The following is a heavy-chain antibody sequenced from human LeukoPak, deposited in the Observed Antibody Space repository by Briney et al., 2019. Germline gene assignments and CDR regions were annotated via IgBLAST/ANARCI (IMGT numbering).Heavy chain of an antibody. J-gene: IGHJ5*02. V-gene: IGHV4-34*01. CDR3: ARGRRRGVIIKWRKYNWFDP. CDR2: INHSGST. CDR1: GGSFSGYY. D-gene: IGHD3-10*01. Sequence: SETLSLTCAVYGGSFSGYYWSWIRQPPGKGLEWIGEINHSGSTNYNPSLKSRVTISVDTSKNQFSLKLSSVTAADTAVYYCARGRRRGVIIKWRKYNWFDPWGQGTLVTVSS.